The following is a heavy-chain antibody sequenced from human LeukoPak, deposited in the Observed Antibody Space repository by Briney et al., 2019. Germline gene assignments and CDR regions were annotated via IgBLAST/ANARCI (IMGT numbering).Heavy chain of an antibody. CDR2: IRSKAYGGTT. Sequence: TGRSLRLSCTASGFTFGDYAVSWVRQAPGKGLEWVGFIRSKAYGGTTEYAASVKGRFTISRDDSKSIAYLQLNSLKTEGTAVYYCARFVPYFDYWGQGTLVTVSS. V-gene: IGHV3-49*04. D-gene: IGHD3-10*01. CDR3: ARFVPYFDY. CDR1: GFTFGDYA. J-gene: IGHJ4*02.